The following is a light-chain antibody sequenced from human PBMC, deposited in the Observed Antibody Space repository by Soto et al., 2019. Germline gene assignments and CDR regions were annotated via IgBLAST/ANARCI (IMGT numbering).Light chain of an antibody. CDR2: RNS. J-gene: IGLJ2*01. V-gene: IGLV1-47*01. Sequence: QSVLTQPPSASGTPGQRVTISCSGSSSNIGSNYVFWYQQLPGTAPKVLMYRNSQRPSGVPDRFSGSKSGTSASLAISGLRSEDEADYYCASLDDSLSGFVVFGGGTKLTVL. CDR1: SSNIGSNY. CDR3: ASLDDSLSGFVV.